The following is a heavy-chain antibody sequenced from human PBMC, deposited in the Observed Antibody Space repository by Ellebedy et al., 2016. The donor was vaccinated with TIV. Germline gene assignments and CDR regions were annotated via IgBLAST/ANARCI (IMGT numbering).Heavy chain of an antibody. CDR1: GFTFSSYG. CDR3: TPDYSGVYGMDV. CDR2: IWYDGSNK. D-gene: IGHD4-11*01. V-gene: IGHV3-33*01. Sequence: GESLKISCAASGFTFSSYGMHWVRQAPGKGLEWVAVIWYDGSNKYYADSVKGRFTISRDNSKNTLYLQMNSLRAEDTAVYYCTPDYSGVYGMDVWGQGTTVTVSS. J-gene: IGHJ6*02.